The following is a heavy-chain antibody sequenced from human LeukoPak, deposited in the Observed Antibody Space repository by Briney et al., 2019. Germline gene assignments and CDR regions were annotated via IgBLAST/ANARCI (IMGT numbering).Heavy chain of an antibody. CDR3: ARSQPVVAATLDY. J-gene: IGHJ4*02. CDR1: EFTFSSYG. D-gene: IGHD2-15*01. Sequence: GGSLRLSCAASEFTFSSYGMHWVRQAPGKGLEWVAVIWYGGSNKYYADSVKGRFTISRDNSKNTLYLQMNSLRAEDTAVYYCARSQPVVAATLDYWGQGTLVTVSS. CDR2: IWYGGSNK. V-gene: IGHV3-33*01.